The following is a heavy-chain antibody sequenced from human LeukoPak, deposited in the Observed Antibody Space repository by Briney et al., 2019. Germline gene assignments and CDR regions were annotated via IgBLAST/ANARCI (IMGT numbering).Heavy chain of an antibody. V-gene: IGHV6-1*01. CDR1: GDSVSSNRAA. CDR3: ARNVDTAMARYWYFDL. Sequence: SQTLSLTCAISGDSVSSNRAAWNWIRQSPSRGLEWLGRTYYRSKWYNDYAVSVKSRITINPDTSKNQFSLQLNSVTPEDTAVYYCARNVDTAMARYWYFDLWGRGTLVTVSS. J-gene: IGHJ2*01. D-gene: IGHD5-18*01. CDR2: TYYRSKWYN.